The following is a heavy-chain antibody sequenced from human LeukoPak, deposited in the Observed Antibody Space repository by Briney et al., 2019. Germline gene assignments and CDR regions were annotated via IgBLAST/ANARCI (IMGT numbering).Heavy chain of an antibody. V-gene: IGHV3-23*01. CDR3: AKVPGIAVAGNYFDY. CDR2: ISGSGGSSK. CDR1: GFTFSNYA. D-gene: IGHD6-19*01. J-gene: IGHJ4*02. Sequence: GGSLRLSCAASGFTFSNYAMSWVRQAPGKGLEWVSAISGSGGSSKYYADSVKGRFTIFRDNSKNTLYLQMSSLRAVDTAVYYCAKVPGIAVAGNYFDYWGQGTLVTVSS.